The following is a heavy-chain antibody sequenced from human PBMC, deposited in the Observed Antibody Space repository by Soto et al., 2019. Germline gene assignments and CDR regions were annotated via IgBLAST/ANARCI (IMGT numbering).Heavy chain of an antibody. CDR1: GGSMSGYY. Sequence: SETLSLTCTVSGGSMSGYYWSWMRQPPGEGLEWIGHFYYSGGTNYNPSLRSRVTISADMSKNQFSLSLRSMTAADTAVYYCARMSLGTNANHGWFAPWGQRALVTVSS. V-gene: IGHV4-59*01. D-gene: IGHD7-27*01. CDR3: ARMSLGTNANHGWFAP. CDR2: FYYSGGT. J-gene: IGHJ5*02.